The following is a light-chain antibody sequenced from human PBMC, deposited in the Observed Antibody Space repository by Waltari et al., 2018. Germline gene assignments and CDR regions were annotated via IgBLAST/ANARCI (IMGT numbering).Light chain of an antibody. V-gene: IGKV3-11*01. Sequence: EIVLTQSPATLSLSPGARATLPCRASQSVSNFLAWYQQKPGQAPRLLIYDASNRATGIPARFSGSGSGTDFTLTISSLEPEDFAVYYCQQRSNWPPWTFGQGTKVEIK. CDR3: QQRSNWPPWT. CDR2: DAS. J-gene: IGKJ1*01. CDR1: QSVSNF.